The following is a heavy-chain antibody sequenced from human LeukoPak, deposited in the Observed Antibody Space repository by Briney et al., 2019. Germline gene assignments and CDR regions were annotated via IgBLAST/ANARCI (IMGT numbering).Heavy chain of an antibody. CDR1: GGSISSYY. J-gene: IGHJ4*02. CDR2: IYYSGST. V-gene: IGHV4-59*08. D-gene: IGHD4-11*01. Sequence: PSETLSLTCTVSGGSISSYYWSWIRQPPGKGLEWIGYIYYSGSTNYNPSLKSRVTISVDTPKNQFSLKLSSVTAADTAVYYCARHGDYSNFLDYWGQGTLVTVSS. CDR3: ARHGDYSNFLDY.